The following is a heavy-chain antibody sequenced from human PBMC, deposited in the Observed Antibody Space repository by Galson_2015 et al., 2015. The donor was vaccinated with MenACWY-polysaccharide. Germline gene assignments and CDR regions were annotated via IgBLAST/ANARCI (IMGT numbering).Heavy chain of an antibody. CDR3: VKERGPSTAFDL. Sequence: SLRLSCAASGFAFSSYGMHWVRQAPGKGLEWLAVIWAAGRNQFYADSVKGRITVSRDNSKNTLDLLLNSLRGDDSAIYYCVKERGPSTAFDLWSKGPRVTVSS. CDR1: GFAFSSYG. D-gene: IGHD3-16*01. V-gene: IGHV3-33*03. CDR2: IWAAGRNQ. J-gene: IGHJ3*01.